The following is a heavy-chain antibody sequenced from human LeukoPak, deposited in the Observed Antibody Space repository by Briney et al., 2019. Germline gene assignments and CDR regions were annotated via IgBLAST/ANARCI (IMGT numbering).Heavy chain of an antibody. V-gene: IGHV3-33*06. CDR2: IWYDGSNK. Sequence: GGSLRLSCAASGFTFSSYGMHWVRQAPGKGLEWVAVIWYDGSNKYYADSVKGRFTISRDNSKNTLYLQMNSLRAEDTAVYYCAKDHVDIVVVPAAIDYWGQGTLVTVSS. J-gene: IGHJ4*02. D-gene: IGHD2-2*01. CDR3: AKDHVDIVVVPAAIDY. CDR1: GFTFSSYG.